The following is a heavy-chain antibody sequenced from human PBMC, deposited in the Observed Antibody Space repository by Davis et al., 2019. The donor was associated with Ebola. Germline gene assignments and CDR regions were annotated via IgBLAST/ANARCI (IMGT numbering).Heavy chain of an antibody. Sequence: GESLKISCAASGFTFSSYAMTWVRQAPGKGLEWVSGISGSGGSTYYADSVKGRFTISKDNAKNSLYLQMNSLRDEDTAVYYCARGGGYPKFYFDYWGQGTLVTVSS. CDR3: ARGGGYPKFYFDY. CDR1: GFTFSSYA. CDR2: ISGSGGST. V-gene: IGHV3-23*01. D-gene: IGHD5-18*01. J-gene: IGHJ4*02.